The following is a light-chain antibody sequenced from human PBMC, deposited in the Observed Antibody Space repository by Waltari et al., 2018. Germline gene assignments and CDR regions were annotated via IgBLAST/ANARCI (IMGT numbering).Light chain of an antibody. V-gene: IGLV8-61*01. Sequence: QTVVTQEPSLSVSPGGPVTLTCALRSCSLPSTSSASWYQQSPGQTPRTFVYKANIRSSGVPDRFSGSVLGNKAVLIITGAQAEDESTYYCLLYMGSGIWVFGGGTKLTVL. CDR3: LLYMGSGIWV. CDR2: KAN. CDR1: SCSLPSTSS. J-gene: IGLJ3*02.